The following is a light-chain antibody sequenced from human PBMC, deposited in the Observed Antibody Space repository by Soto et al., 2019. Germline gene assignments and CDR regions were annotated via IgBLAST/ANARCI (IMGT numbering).Light chain of an antibody. J-gene: IGKJ3*01. Sequence: EIVLTQSPGTLSLSPGERATLSCRASQSVTSNSLAWYQHKLGQAPRLLISDASSRATGIPDRFRRSGSATHFTLTISTLQLEDFAVYFCQQFGTSPGTFGPGTKVDIK. CDR1: QSVTSNS. CDR2: DAS. V-gene: IGKV3-20*01. CDR3: QQFGTSPGT.